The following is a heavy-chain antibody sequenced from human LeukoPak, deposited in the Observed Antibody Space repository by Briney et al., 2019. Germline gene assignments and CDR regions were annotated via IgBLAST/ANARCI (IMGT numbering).Heavy chain of an antibody. Sequence: SETLSLTCAVSVYSISSAYSGGWFRQPPGKGLEWIGSIYNSGSTYYNPSLKSRVTISVDTSKNHFSLKLSSVTAADTAVYYCAREWAYGSGSYFAYWGQGPLATVSS. V-gene: IGHV4-38-2*02. CDR2: IYNSGST. D-gene: IGHD3-10*01. J-gene: IGHJ4*02. CDR1: VYSISSAYS. CDR3: AREWAYGSGSYFAY.